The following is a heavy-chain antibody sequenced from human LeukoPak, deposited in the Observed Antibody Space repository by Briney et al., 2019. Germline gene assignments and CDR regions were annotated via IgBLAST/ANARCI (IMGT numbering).Heavy chain of an antibody. Sequence: PTGGSLRLSCAASGFTFSSYGMHWVRQAPGKGLEWVAVIWYDGSNKYYADSVKGRFTISRDNSKNTLYLQMNSLSAEDTAVYYCARGPPYYDYVWGSYRYSGAFDIWGQGTMVTVSS. CDR3: ARGPPYYDYVWGSYRYSGAFDI. CDR2: IWYDGSNK. D-gene: IGHD3-16*02. J-gene: IGHJ3*02. CDR1: GFTFSSYG. V-gene: IGHV3-33*01.